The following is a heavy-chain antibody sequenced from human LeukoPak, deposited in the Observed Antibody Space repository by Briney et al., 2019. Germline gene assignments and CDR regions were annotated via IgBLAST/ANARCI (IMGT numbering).Heavy chain of an antibody. CDR3: AKNGDRGAYCSGGSCYPYYYYYIDV. V-gene: IGHV3-30*02. Sequence: GSLSLSCAASGFTFSSYGMHWVRQAPGKGLEWVAFIRYDGSNKYYADSVKGRFTISRDNSKNTLYLQMNSLRAEDTAIYYCAKNGDRGAYCSGGSCYPYYYYYIDVWGKGTTVTISS. CDR1: GFTFSSYG. J-gene: IGHJ6*03. D-gene: IGHD2-15*01. CDR2: IRYDGSNK.